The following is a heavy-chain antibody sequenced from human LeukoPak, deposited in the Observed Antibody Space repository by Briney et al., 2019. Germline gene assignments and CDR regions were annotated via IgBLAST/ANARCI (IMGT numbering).Heavy chain of an antibody. V-gene: IGHV3-33*06. CDR3: ANDTYYYDSSGLRFDY. Sequence: GRSLRLSCAASGFTFSSYGMHWVRQAPGKGLEWVAVIWYDGSNKYYADSVKGRFTISRDNSKNTLYLQMNSLRAEDTAVYYCANDTYYYDSSGLRFDYWGQGTLVTVSS. CDR2: IWYDGSNK. D-gene: IGHD3-22*01. J-gene: IGHJ4*02. CDR1: GFTFSSYG.